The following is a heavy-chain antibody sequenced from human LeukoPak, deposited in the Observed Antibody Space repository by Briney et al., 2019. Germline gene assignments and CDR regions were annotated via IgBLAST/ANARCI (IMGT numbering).Heavy chain of an antibody. CDR2: ISSDSGTR. Sequence: GSLRLSCGASGLTFSTYSMNWVRQAPGKGLEGVSYISSDSGTRYYADSLKGRFTISRANAKNSLYLQMSSLRAEDTAVYYCARDPTGITTRLYSFDYWGQGTLVTVSS. CDR3: ARDPTGITTRLYSFDY. J-gene: IGHJ4*02. D-gene: IGHD1-14*01. CDR1: GLTFSTYS. V-gene: IGHV3-48*01.